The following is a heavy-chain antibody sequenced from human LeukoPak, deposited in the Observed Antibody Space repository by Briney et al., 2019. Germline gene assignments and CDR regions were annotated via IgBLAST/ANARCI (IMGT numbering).Heavy chain of an antibody. CDR2: INHSGST. V-gene: IGHV4-34*01. J-gene: IGHJ4*02. Sequence: SETLSLTCAVYGGSFSGYYWSWIRQPPGKGLEWIGVINHSGSTNYNPSLKSRVTISVDTSKNQFSLKLSSVTAADTAVYYCARVRRSSTSCLFDYWGQGTLVTVSS. CDR3: ARVRRSSTSCLFDY. D-gene: IGHD2-2*01. CDR1: GGSFSGYY.